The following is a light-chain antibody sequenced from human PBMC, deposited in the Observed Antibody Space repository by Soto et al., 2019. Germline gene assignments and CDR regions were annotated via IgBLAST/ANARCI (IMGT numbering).Light chain of an antibody. J-gene: IGKJ2*01. CDR1: QSVSSNY. CDR3: QQYGSSLYT. Sequence: ENVLTQSPGTLSVSPGQRATLSCRASQSVSSNYLAWYQQKPGQAPRLLIYRASRRATGIPDRFSGSGSGTDFTLTISRLEPEDLAVYYCQQYGSSLYTFGQGTKLEIK. CDR2: RAS. V-gene: IGKV3-20*01.